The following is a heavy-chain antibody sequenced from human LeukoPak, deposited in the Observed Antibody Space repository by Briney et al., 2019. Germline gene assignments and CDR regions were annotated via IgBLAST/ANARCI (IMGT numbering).Heavy chain of an antibody. Sequence: GESLKISCKGSGYSFTSYWIGWVRQMPGKGLEWMGIIYPGDSDTRYSPSFQGQVTISADKSISTAYLQWSSLKASDTAMYYCARPAGYSSSWYHAFDIWGQGTMVTVSS. CDR2: IYPGDSDT. J-gene: IGHJ3*02. D-gene: IGHD6-13*01. V-gene: IGHV5-51*01. CDR1: GYSFTSYW. CDR3: ARPAGYSSSWYHAFDI.